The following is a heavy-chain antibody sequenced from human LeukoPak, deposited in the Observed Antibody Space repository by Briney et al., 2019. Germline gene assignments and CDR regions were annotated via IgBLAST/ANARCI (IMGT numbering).Heavy chain of an antibody. CDR3: ARATLPRSDDYAFDY. V-gene: IGHV1-2*02. Sequence: ASVKVSFKASGYTFTDYYIHWVRQAPAQGLEWMGWINPNSGGTNYAQKFLGRVTMTRDTSISTAYMELSSLRSDDTAVYYCARATLPRSDDYAFDYWGQGTLVTVSS. D-gene: IGHD4-17*01. J-gene: IGHJ4*02. CDR2: INPNSGGT. CDR1: GYTFTDYY.